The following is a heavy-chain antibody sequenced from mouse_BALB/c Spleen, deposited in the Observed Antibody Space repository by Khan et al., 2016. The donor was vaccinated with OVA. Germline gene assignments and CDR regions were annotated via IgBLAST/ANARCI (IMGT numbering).Heavy chain of an antibody. V-gene: IGHV1-4*01. D-gene: IGHD2-14*01. CDR2: INPRSDYT. Sequence: QVQLKQSGAELARPRASVKMSCKASGYTFPSNTMHWVKQRPGQGLEWIGYINPRSDYTIYNQKFKDKATLTADISSTTAYMQLSSLTSDDSAVYYCARRTTGYAMDYWGQGTSVTVSS. CDR3: ARRTTGYAMDY. CDR1: GYTFPSNT. J-gene: IGHJ4*01.